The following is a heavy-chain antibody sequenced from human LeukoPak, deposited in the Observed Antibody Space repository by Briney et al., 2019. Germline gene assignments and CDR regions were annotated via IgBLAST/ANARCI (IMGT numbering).Heavy chain of an antibody. CDR1: GFTFSSYG. CDR3: AKASY. V-gene: IGHV3-30*18. Sequence: GRSLRLSCAASGFTFSSYGMHWVRQAPGKGLEWVAVISYDGSNKYYADSVKGRFTISRDNSKNTLHLQMNSLRAEDTAVYYCAKASYWGQGTLVTVSS. J-gene: IGHJ4*02. CDR2: ISYDGSNK.